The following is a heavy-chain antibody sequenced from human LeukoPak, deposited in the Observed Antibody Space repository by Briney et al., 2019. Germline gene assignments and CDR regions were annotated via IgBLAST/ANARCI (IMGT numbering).Heavy chain of an antibody. V-gene: IGHV1-46*01. Sequence: ASVKVSCKASGYTFTRYCMHWVRQAPGQGLEWMGIINPSGGSARYAQKLQGRVTMTRDTSTSTVYMEVSSLRSEDTAVYYCARLADYDSSGYLSYWGQGTLVTVSS. J-gene: IGHJ4*02. CDR1: GYTFTRYC. CDR3: ARLADYDSSGYLSY. CDR2: INPSGGSA. D-gene: IGHD3-22*01.